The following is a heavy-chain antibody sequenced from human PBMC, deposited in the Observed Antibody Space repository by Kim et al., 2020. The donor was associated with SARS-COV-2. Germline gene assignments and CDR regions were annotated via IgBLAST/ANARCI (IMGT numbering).Heavy chain of an antibody. CDR1: GGSFSGYY. D-gene: IGHD2-2*02. J-gene: IGHJ6*03. CDR3: ARGVSCSSTSCYRPPDYYYYYYMDV. V-gene: IGHV4-34*01. CDR2: INHSGST. Sequence: SETLSLTCAVYGGSFSGYYWSWIRQPPGKGLEWIGEINHSGSTNYNPSLKSRVTISVDTSKNQFSLKLSSVTAADTAVYYCARGVSCSSTSCYRPPDYYYYYYMDVWGKGTTVTVSS.